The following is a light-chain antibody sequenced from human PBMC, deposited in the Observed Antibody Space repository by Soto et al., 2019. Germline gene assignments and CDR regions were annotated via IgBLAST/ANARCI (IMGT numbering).Light chain of an antibody. CDR3: QQSYRRPWT. CDR1: ESISSY. CDR2: GAS. J-gene: IGKJ1*01. V-gene: IGKV1-39*01. Sequence: IQMTQSPSSLSASVGDRVTITCRASESISSYVNWYQQRPGKAPKVLIYGASSLQSGVPSRFSGSGYGTDFTLTVSMLQPEDFATYYCQQSYRRPWTFGQGTKV.